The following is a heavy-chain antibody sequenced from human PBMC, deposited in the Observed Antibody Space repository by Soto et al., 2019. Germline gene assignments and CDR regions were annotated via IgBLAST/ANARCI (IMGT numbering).Heavy chain of an antibody. CDR3: ARRGYSSSGYYYYYYGMDV. V-gene: IGHV1-8*01. Sequence: QVQLVQSGAEVKKPGASVKVSCKASGYTFTSYDINWVRQATGQGLEWMGWMNPNSGNTGYAQKFQGRVTMTRNTSICTAYMELSSLRSEDTAVYYCARRGYSSSGYYYYYYGMDVWGQGTTVTVSS. D-gene: IGHD6-13*01. CDR1: GYTFTSYD. CDR2: MNPNSGNT. J-gene: IGHJ6*02.